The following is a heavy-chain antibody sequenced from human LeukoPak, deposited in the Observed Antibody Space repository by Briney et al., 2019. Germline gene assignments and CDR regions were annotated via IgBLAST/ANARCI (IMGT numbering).Heavy chain of an antibody. CDR2: IYYSGST. J-gene: IGHJ3*02. CDR1: GGSISSYY. V-gene: IGHV4-59*01. CDR3: ARDDMKRAFDI. D-gene: IGHD3-9*01. Sequence: ETLSLTCTVSGGSISSYYRSWIRQPPGKGLEWIGYIYYSGSTNYNPSLKSRVAISVDTSKNQFSLRLSSVTAADTAVYYCARDDMKRAFDIWGQGTMVTVSS.